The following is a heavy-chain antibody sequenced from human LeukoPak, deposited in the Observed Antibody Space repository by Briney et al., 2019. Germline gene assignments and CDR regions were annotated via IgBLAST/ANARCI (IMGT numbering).Heavy chain of an antibody. D-gene: IGHD2-2*01. CDR2: ISYTSRAK. J-gene: IGHJ4*02. CDR3: ARAYCSSTSCFG. V-gene: IGHV3-48*01. CDR1: GFTFGSYN. Sequence: PGGSLRLSCAASGFTFGSYNMNWVRQAPGKGLEWVSSISYTSRAKYYADSVKGRFTISRDNVKNSLYLQMDSLRAEDTAVYYCARAYCSSTSCFGWGQGTLVTVSS.